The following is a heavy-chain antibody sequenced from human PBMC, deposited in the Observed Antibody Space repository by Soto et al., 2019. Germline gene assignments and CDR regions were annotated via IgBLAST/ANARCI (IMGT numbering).Heavy chain of an antibody. CDR3: ARVGYCSSTSCLSYYYYGMDV. V-gene: IGHV5-51*01. Sequence: GESLKISCKGSGYSFTSYWIGWVRQMPGKGLEWMGIIYPGDSDTRYSPSFQGQVTISADKSISTAYLQWSSLKASDTAMYYCARVGYCSSTSCLSYYYYGMDVWGQGTTVTVSS. CDR2: IYPGDSDT. J-gene: IGHJ6*02. D-gene: IGHD2-2*01. CDR1: GYSFTSYW.